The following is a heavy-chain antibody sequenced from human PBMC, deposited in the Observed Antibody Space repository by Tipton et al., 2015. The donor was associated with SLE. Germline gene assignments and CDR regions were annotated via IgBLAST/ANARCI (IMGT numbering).Heavy chain of an antibody. V-gene: IGHV1-69*18. CDR1: GGTFNTYA. J-gene: IGHJ4*02. CDR3: ARAPGSGYYAEVYYYDY. D-gene: IGHD3-22*01. CDR2: IIPVFGTA. Sequence: QVQLVQSGAEVKKPGSSVKVSCKASGGTFNTYAINWVRQAPGQGLEWMGRIIPVFGTANYAQKFQGRVTITADESTNTAYMELSSLRSEDTAVYFCARAPGSGYYAEVYYYDYWGQGTLVTVSS.